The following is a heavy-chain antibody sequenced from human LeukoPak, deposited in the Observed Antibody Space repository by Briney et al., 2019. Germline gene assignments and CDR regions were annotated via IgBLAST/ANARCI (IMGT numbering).Heavy chain of an antibody. D-gene: IGHD2-2*01. J-gene: IGHJ6*04. CDR2: ISSSGSTI. CDR1: GFTFSSYE. Sequence: PGGSLRLSCAASGFTFSSYEMNWVRQAPGKGLEWVSYISSSGSTIYYADSVKGRFAISRDNAKNSLYLQMNSLRAEDTAVYYCARDHVVVVPAAMSDVWGKGTTVTVSS. CDR3: ARDHVVVVPAAMSDV. V-gene: IGHV3-48*03.